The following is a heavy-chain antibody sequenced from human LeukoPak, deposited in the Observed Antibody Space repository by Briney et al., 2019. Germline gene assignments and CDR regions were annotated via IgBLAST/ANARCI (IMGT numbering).Heavy chain of an antibody. J-gene: IGHJ4*02. CDR2: IRQDGSQK. CDR3: VRGIEY. V-gene: IGHV3-7*01. CDR1: GFTFSNYA. Sequence: PGGSLRLSCAASGFTFSNYAMHWVRQAPGKGLEWVATIRQDGSQKYYVDSVKGRFTISRDNAKNSLFLQMNSLRAEDTAVYYCVRGIEYWGQGTLVTVSS.